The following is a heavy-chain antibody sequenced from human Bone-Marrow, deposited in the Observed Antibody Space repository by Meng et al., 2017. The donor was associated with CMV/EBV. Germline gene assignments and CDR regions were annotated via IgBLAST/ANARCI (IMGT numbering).Heavy chain of an antibody. CDR3: AKPLGGQQLGPDY. CDR1: GFTFSSYW. CDR2: IRYDGSNK. J-gene: IGHJ4*02. Sequence: GGSLRLSCAASGFTFSSYWMSWVRQAPGKGLEWVAFIRYDGSNKYYADSVKGQFTISRDNSKNTLYLQMNSLRAEDTAVYYCAKPLGGQQLGPDYWGQGTLVTVSS. D-gene: IGHD6-13*01. V-gene: IGHV3-30*02.